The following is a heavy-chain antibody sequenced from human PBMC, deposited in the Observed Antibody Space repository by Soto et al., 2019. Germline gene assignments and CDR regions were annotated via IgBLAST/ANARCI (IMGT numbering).Heavy chain of an antibody. V-gene: IGHV1-18*01. Sequence: GASVKVSCKASGYTFTSYGISWVRQAPGQGLEWMGWISAYNGNTNYAQKLQGRVTMTTDTSTSTAYMELRSLRSDDTAVYYCASTYCSSTSCYLNWSDPWGQGTLVTVSS. CDR3: ASTYCSSTSCYLNWSDP. CDR2: ISAYNGNT. J-gene: IGHJ5*02. CDR1: GYTFTSYG. D-gene: IGHD2-2*01.